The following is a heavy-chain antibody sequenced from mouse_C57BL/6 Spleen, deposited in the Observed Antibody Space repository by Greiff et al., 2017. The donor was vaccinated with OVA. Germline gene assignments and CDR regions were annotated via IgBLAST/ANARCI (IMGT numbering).Heavy chain of an antibody. Sequence: QVQLQQSGAELVRPGASVTLSCKASGYTFTDYEMHWVKQTPVHGLEWIGAIDPETGGTAYNQKFKGKALLTADKSSSTAYMELRSLTSEDSAVYYCTRGEGWFAYWGQGTLVTVSA. CDR1: GYTFTDYE. CDR2: IDPETGGT. CDR3: TRGEGWFAY. V-gene: IGHV1-15*01. J-gene: IGHJ3*01.